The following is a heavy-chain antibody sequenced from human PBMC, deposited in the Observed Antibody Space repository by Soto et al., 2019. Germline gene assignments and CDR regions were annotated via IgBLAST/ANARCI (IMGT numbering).Heavy chain of an antibody. D-gene: IGHD6-6*01. V-gene: IGHV3-7*01. J-gene: IGHJ5*02. CDR3: AREDSSSSVWGFDP. Sequence: GGSLRLSCAASGFTFSSYWMSWVRQAPGKGLEWVANIKQDGSEKYYVDSVKGRFTISRDNAKNSLYLQMNSLRAEDTAVYYCAREDSSSSVWGFDPWGQGTLVTVSS. CDR1: GFTFSSYW. CDR2: IKQDGSEK.